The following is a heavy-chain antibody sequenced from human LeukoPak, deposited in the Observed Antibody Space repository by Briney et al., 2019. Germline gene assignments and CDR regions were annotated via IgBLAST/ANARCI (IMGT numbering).Heavy chain of an antibody. CDR2: IKPNSGGT. Sequence: ASVKVSCKASGYTFTGYYMHWVRQAPGQGLEWVGRIKPNSGGTNYAQKFQGRVTMTRDTSISTAYMELSRLRSDDTAVYYCARVKPGYDILTGYFDYWGQGTLVTVSS. CDR1: GYTFTGYY. V-gene: IGHV1-2*06. CDR3: ARVKPGYDILTGYFDY. D-gene: IGHD3-9*01. J-gene: IGHJ4*02.